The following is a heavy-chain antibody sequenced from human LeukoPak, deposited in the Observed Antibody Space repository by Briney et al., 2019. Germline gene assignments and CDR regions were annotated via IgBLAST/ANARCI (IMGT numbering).Heavy chain of an antibody. V-gene: IGHV1-24*01. CDR2: FDPEDGET. J-gene: IGHJ4*02. D-gene: IGHD1-1*01. CDR1: GYTLTELS. CDR3: ATRKGNWNPFDY. Sequence: ASVKVSCKVSGYTLTELSMHWVRQAPGKGLEWMGGFDPEDGETIYAQKFQGRVTMTEDTSTDTAYMELSSLRSEDTAVYYCATRKGNWNPFDYWGQGTLVTVSS.